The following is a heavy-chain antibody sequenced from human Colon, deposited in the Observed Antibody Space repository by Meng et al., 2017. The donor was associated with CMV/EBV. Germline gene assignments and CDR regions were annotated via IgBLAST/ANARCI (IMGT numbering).Heavy chain of an antibody. CDR2: IRYDGSNK. CDR3: AKVPYSGSGHYYGMDV. D-gene: IGHD6-6*01. V-gene: IGHV3-30*02. J-gene: IGHJ6*02. Sequence: GGSLRLSCAASGFTFSSYGMHWVRQAPGKGLEWVAFIRYDGSNKYYADSVKGRFTISRDNSKNTLYLQMNSLRAEDTAVYYCAKVPYSGSGHYYGMDVWGQGTTVTVSS. CDR1: GFTFSSYG.